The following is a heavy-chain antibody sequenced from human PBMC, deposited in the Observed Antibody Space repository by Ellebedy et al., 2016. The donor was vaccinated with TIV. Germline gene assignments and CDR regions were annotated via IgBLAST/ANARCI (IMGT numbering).Heavy chain of an antibody. V-gene: IGHV3-33*08. Sequence: GESLKISCAASGFTFSSYGMHWVRQAPGKGLEWVAVIWYDGSNKYYADSVKGRFTISRDNSKNTLYLQMNSLRAEDTAVYYCARGDSGSSGGWYFDLWGRGTLVTVSS. D-gene: IGHD1-26*01. J-gene: IGHJ2*01. CDR3: ARGDSGSSGGWYFDL. CDR2: IWYDGSNK. CDR1: GFTFSSYG.